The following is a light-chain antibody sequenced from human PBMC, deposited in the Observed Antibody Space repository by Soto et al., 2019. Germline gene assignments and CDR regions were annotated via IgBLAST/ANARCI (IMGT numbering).Light chain of an antibody. CDR2: AAS. CDR1: QGIGND. CDR3: LQHNSYPRT. V-gene: IGKV1-17*01. Sequence: DIQMTQSPSSLSASEGDRVTITCRASQGIGNDLGWYQQRPGKAPNRLIYAASTLQSGVPSRFSGSGSGTEFTLTISSLQPEDFTTYYCLQHNSYPRTFGQGTKVEIK. J-gene: IGKJ1*01.